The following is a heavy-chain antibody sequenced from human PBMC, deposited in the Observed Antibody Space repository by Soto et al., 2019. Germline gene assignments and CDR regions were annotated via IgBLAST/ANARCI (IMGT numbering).Heavy chain of an antibody. Sequence: SQTLSLTCAISGDSVSSNSAAWNWIRQSPSRGLEWLGRTYYRSKWYNDYAVSVKSRITINPDTSKNQFSLQLNSVTPEDTAVYYCARAGNLLWFGELNYYYYGMDVWGQGTTVTVSS. CDR1: GDSVSSNSAA. CDR2: TYYRSKWYN. V-gene: IGHV6-1*01. J-gene: IGHJ6*02. CDR3: ARAGNLLWFGELNYYYYGMDV. D-gene: IGHD3-10*01.